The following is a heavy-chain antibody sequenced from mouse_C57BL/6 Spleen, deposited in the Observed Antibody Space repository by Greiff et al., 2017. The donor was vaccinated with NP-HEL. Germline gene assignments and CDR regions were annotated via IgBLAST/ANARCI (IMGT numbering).Heavy chain of an antibody. CDR2: IWRGGST. J-gene: IGHJ1*03. CDR3: AKTEITTVEGWYFDV. V-gene: IGHV2-5*01. Sequence: QVQLQQSGPGLVQPSQSLSITCTVSGFSLTSYGVHWVRQSPGKGLEWLGVIWRGGSTDYNAAFMSRLSITKDNSKSQVFFKMNSLQADDTAIYYCAKTEITTVEGWYFDVWGTGTTVTVSS. CDR1: GFSLTSYG. D-gene: IGHD1-1*01.